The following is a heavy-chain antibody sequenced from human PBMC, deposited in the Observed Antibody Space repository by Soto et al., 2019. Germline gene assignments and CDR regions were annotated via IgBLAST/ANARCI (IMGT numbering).Heavy chain of an antibody. Sequence: GASVEVSCKASGGTFSSYAISWVRQAPGQGLEWMGGIIPIFGTANYAQKFQGRVTITADESTSTAYMELSSLRSEDTAVYYCAGSLRFLSASFDYWGQGTLVTVSS. D-gene: IGHD3-3*01. V-gene: IGHV1-69*13. CDR3: AGSLRFLSASFDY. CDR2: IIPIFGTA. CDR1: GGTFSSYA. J-gene: IGHJ4*02.